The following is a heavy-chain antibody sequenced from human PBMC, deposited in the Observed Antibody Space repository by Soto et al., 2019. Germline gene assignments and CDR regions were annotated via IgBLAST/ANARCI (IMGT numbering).Heavy chain of an antibody. V-gene: IGHV1-18*01. Sequence: QVHLVQSGAEVKKPGASVKVSCKGSGYAFTTYGITWVRQAPGQGLEWMGWISAHNGNTNYAQKLQGRVPVTGETSTKTAYMELRRLRSDAKAVYYCARGRYGDYWGQGALVTVSS. CDR1: GYAFTTYG. CDR3: ARGRYGDY. J-gene: IGHJ4*02. CDR2: ISAHNGNT. D-gene: IGHD1-1*01.